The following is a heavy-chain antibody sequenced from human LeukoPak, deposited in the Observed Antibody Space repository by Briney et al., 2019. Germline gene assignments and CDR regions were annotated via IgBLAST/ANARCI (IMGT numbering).Heavy chain of an antibody. CDR3: ARSGRGYYDSSGYYTALDY. CDR1: GGSFSGYY. V-gene: IGHV4-34*01. J-gene: IGHJ4*02. CDR2: INHSGST. Sequence: SETLSLTCAVYGGSFSGYYWTWIRQPPGKGLEWIGEINHSGSTNYNPSLKSRVTMSVDTSKNQFSLKLSSVTAADTAVYYCARSGRGYYDSSGYYTALDYWGQGTLVTVSS. D-gene: IGHD3-22*01.